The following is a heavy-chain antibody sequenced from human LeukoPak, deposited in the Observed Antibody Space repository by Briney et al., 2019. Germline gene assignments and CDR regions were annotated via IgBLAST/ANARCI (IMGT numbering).Heavy chain of an antibody. D-gene: IGHD3-10*01. Sequence: SETLSLTCAVYGGSFSGYYWSWIRQPPGKGLEWIGEINHSGSTNYNPSLKSRVTISVDTSKNQFSLKLSSVTAADTAVYYCARRYYGSGSYYTRTNWFDPWGQGTLVTVSS. V-gene: IGHV4-34*01. CDR2: INHSGST. CDR1: GGSFSGYY. CDR3: ARRYYGSGSYYTRTNWFDP. J-gene: IGHJ5*02.